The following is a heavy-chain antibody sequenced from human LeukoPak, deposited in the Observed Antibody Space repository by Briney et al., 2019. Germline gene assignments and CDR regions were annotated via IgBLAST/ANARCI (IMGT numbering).Heavy chain of an antibody. J-gene: IGHJ4*02. D-gene: IGHD5-18*01. CDR2: ISWNSGSI. CDR3: AKDLQRKLTATPGD. V-gene: IGHV3-9*01. CDR1: GFTFDDYA. Sequence: GESLRLSCAASGFTFDDYAMHWVRQAPGKGLEWVSGISWNSGSIGYADSVKGRFTISRDNAKNSLYLQMNSLRAEDTALYYCAKDLQRKLTATPGDWGQGTLVTVSS.